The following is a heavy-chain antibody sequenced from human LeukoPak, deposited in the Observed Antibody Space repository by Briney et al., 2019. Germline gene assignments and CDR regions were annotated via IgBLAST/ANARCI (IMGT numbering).Heavy chain of an antibody. CDR1: GYTFTNYY. V-gene: IGHV1-46*01. CDR3: ARDNSGGSTWWFDP. D-gene: IGHD2-15*01. Sequence: ASVKVSCKASGYTFTNYYIHWVRQAPGQGLEWMGIINPSGSSTSYAQKFQGRVTMTRDTSTSTVYMELSSLRSEDTAIYYCARDNSGGSTWWFDPWGQGTLVTVSS. CDR2: INPSGSST. J-gene: IGHJ5*02.